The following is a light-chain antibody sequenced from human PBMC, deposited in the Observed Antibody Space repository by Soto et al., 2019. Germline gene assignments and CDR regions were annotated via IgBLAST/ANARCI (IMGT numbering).Light chain of an antibody. CDR1: QSISSW. J-gene: IGKJ2*01. CDR3: QQDLTYT. Sequence: DIQMTQSPSTLSASVGDTVTITCRASQSISSWLAWYQQKAGKAPRLLIYDASDLESGVPSRFSGSGSGTEFTLTISSLQPDDFETYYYQQDLTYTFGRGTKLEIK. V-gene: IGKV1-5*01. CDR2: DAS.